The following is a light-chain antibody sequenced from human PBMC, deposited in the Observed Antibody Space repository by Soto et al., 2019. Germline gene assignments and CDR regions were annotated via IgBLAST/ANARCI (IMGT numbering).Light chain of an antibody. Sequence: EIMMTQSPATLSVSPGERATLSCRASQSVSSNLAWYQQKPGQAPRLLIYGASTRATGIPARFSGSGSGTEFTLTISSLQSEDFAVDYCQQYNNWPPLFTFGPGTKVDIK. CDR3: QQYNNWPPLFT. V-gene: IGKV3-15*01. J-gene: IGKJ3*01. CDR2: GAS. CDR1: QSVSSN.